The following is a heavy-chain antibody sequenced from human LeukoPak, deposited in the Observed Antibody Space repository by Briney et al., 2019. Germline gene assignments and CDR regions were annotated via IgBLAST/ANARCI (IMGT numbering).Heavy chain of an antibody. Sequence: HGESLKISCKGSGYSFTSYWIGWVRQMPGKGLEWMGIIYPGDSDTRYSPSFQGQVTISADKSISTAYLQWSSLKASDTAMYYCARPDGYSSSWYAGLYFDYWGQGTLVTVSS. D-gene: IGHD6-13*01. CDR2: IYPGDSDT. CDR1: GYSFTSYW. V-gene: IGHV5-51*01. J-gene: IGHJ4*02. CDR3: ARPDGYSSSWYAGLYFDY.